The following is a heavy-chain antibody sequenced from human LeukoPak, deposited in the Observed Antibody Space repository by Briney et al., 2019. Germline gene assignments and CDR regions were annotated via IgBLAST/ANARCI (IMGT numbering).Heavy chain of an antibody. CDR3: VRDYYLIDA. CDR1: GGSISSGGYY. J-gene: IGHJ6*02. D-gene: IGHD3-10*01. CDR2: IYYSGST. Sequence: SETLSLTCTVSGGSISSGGYYWSWIRQHPGKGLEWIGYIYYSGSTYYNPSLKSRVTISLDKSKNEFSLKLSSVTAADTALYYCVRDYYLIDAWGPGTTVTVSS. V-gene: IGHV4-31*03.